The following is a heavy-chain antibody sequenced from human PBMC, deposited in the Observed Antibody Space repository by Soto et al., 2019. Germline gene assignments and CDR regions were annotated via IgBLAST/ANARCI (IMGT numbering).Heavy chain of an antibody. D-gene: IGHD5-12*01. CDR2: INSDGSST. CDR3: ARDTNPSGYEWSYNYYGMDV. V-gene: IGHV3-74*01. J-gene: IGHJ6*02. CDR1: GFTFSSYW. Sequence: PGGSLRLSCAASGFTFSSYWMHWVRQAPGKGLVWVSRINSDGSSTSYADSVKGRFTISRDNAKNTLYLQMNSLRAEDTAVYYCARDTNPSGYEWSYNYYGMDVWGQGTTVTVSS.